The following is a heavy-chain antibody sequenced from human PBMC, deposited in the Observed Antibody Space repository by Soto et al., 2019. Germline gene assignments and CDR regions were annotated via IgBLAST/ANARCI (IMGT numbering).Heavy chain of an antibody. CDR3: ATELYNWNRGLAFGI. Sequence: ASVKVSCKVSGYTLTELSMHWVRQAPGKGLEWMGGFDPEDGETIYAQKFQGRVTMTEDTSTNTAYMELSSLRPEDTAVYYCATELYNWNRGLAFGIWSQGTMVTVSS. CDR2: FDPEDGET. CDR1: GYTLTELS. D-gene: IGHD1-20*01. V-gene: IGHV1-24*01. J-gene: IGHJ3*02.